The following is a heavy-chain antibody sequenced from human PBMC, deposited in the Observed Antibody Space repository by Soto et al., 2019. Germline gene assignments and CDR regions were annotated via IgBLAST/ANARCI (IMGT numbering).Heavy chain of an antibody. CDR3: AKASGYNYVDY. Sequence: EVQLLESGGGLVQPGASLRLSCAASGFTFSIFDMSWVRQASGKGLEWVSGITNSGGSTFYVESVKGRFTISRDNSKNTLYLQMNSLRAEDTAVYYCAKASGYNYVDYWGQGTLVTVSS. CDR1: GFTFSIFD. D-gene: IGHD5-18*01. CDR2: ITNSGGST. J-gene: IGHJ4*02. V-gene: IGHV3-23*01.